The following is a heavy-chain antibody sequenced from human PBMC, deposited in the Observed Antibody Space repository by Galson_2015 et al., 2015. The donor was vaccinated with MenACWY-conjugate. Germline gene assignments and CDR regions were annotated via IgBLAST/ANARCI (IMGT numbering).Heavy chain of an antibody. D-gene: IGHD2-2*01. CDR2: INPSGTST. V-gene: IGHV1-46*01. CDR3: ARDRDSATVLIIPAAFDS. Sequence: SVKVSCKASGQTFITSSIHWVRQAPGQGLEWMGMINPSGTSTTHAQKFQDRVTTTRDTYTSTVYMELPSLSSDDTAVYYCARDRDSATVLIIPAAFDSWGQGTLVTVSS. J-gene: IGHJ4*02. CDR1: GQTFITSS.